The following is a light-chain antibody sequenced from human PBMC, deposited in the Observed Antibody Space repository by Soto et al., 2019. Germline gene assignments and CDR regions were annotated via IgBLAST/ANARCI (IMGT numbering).Light chain of an antibody. Sequence: DIQMTQSPSTLSASVGDRVTITCRASQSISSWLAWYQQKPGKAPKLLIYDASSLESGVPSRFSGSGSGTEFTLTISSLQPDDFATYYCQQYISYSTWTVGQGTKVELK. CDR3: QQYISYSTWT. CDR1: QSISSW. CDR2: DAS. V-gene: IGKV1-5*01. J-gene: IGKJ1*01.